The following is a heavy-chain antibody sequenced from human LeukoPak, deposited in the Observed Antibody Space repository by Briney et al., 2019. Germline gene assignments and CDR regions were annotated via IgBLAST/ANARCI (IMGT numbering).Heavy chain of an antibody. CDR3: ARAPYWYDSSSYFDI. V-gene: IGHV1-2*02. CDR2: INPNSGGT. Sequence: ASVTVSCKASGYTFTGYYMHWVRQAPGQGLEWMGWINPNSGGTNYAQKFQGRVTMTRDTSISTAYMELSRLRSDDTAVYYCARAPYWYDSSSYFDIWGQGTMVTVSS. CDR1: GYTFTGYY. J-gene: IGHJ3*02. D-gene: IGHD3-22*01.